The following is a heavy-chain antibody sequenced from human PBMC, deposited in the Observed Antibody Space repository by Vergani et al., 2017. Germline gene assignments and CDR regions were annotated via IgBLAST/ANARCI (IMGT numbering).Heavy chain of an antibody. V-gene: IGHV3-23*01. D-gene: IGHD3-22*01. CDR1: GFPFSSYA. Sequence: HLLESGGGLVQPGGSLRLSCAASGFPFSSYALTWVRQAPGKGLEWVSTISRSGFNTYYADSVKGRFTVARDNSKNTLFLQMNSLRDGDTAVYYCAKDVLGDSSDLDSWGPGTLVTVSS. CDR3: AKDVLGDSSDLDS. J-gene: IGHJ4*02. CDR2: ISRSGFNT.